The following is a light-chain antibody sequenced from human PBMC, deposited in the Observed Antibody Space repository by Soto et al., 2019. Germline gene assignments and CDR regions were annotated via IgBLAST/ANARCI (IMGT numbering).Light chain of an antibody. CDR2: SND. J-gene: IGLJ2*01. CDR3: AAWDDSLNGVV. Sequence: QPVLTQPPSASEPPGQTVTISCSGSNSNIGTNTVNWYQQLPGTAPKLLIYSNDQRPSGVPDRFSGSKSGTSASLAISGLHSEDEADYYCAAWDDSLNGVVFGGGTKVTVL. V-gene: IGLV1-44*01. CDR1: NSNIGTNT.